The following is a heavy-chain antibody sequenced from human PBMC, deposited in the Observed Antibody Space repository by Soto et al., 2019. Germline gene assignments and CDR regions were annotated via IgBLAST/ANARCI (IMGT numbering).Heavy chain of an antibody. CDR2: INHSGST. D-gene: IGHD6-13*01. CDR1: GGSFSGYY. CDR3: AGLQTGTSAGPFDY. Sequence: ASETLSLTCAVYGGSFSGYYWSWIRQPPGKGLEWIGEINHSGSTNYNPSLKSRVTISVDTSKNQFSLKLSSVTAADTAVYYCAGLQTGTSAGPFDYWGQGTLVTVSS. V-gene: IGHV4-34*01. J-gene: IGHJ4*02.